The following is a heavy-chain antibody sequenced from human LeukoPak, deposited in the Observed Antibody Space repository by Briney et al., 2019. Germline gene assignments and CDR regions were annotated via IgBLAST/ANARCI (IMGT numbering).Heavy chain of an antibody. J-gene: IGHJ4*02. Sequence: GGSLRLSCAASGFTFSSYAMSWVRQAPGKGLDWVSAISGDGSEAFYADSVKGRFTMSRDNARNMVYLQMNSLRAEDTAVYYCATDLGWGQGTLVTVSP. D-gene: IGHD4-17*01. CDR2: ISGDGSEA. CDR3: ATDLG. V-gene: IGHV3-23*01. CDR1: GFTFSSYA.